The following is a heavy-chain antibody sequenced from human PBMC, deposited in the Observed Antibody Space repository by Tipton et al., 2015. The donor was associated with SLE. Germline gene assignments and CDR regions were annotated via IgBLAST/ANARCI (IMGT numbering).Heavy chain of an antibody. CDR1: DDSISHYY. Sequence: TLSLTCTVSDDSISHYYWSWIRQSPGKGLEWIGYIFYTGRISSNPSLKSRVTISMDTSKNLFSLRLSSVTAADTAVYYCARERSNDALDIWGQGTMVTVSS. D-gene: IGHD1-26*01. V-gene: IGHV4-59*01. CDR3: ARERSNDALDI. CDR2: IFYTGRI. J-gene: IGHJ3*02.